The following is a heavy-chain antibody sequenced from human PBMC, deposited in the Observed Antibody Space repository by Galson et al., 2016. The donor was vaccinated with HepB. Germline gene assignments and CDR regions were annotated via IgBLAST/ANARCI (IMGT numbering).Heavy chain of an antibody. V-gene: IGHV3-74*01. CDR1: GFAFGSHW. CDR3: GRDHSVVLTTAYNWFDP. Sequence: SLRLSCAASGFAFGSHWMHWVRQVPGKGLVWVSRINSDGTISNYADSVKGRFTISRENAKNTLYLQMNSLRVEDTAVYYCGRDHSVVLTTAYNWFDPWGQGTLVTVSS. J-gene: IGHJ5*02. CDR2: INSDGTIS. D-gene: IGHD4-23*01.